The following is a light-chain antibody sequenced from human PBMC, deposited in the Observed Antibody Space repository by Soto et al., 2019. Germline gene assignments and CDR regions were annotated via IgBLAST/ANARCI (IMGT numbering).Light chain of an antibody. V-gene: IGLV2-23*01. CDR2: EGT. J-gene: IGLJ1*01. CDR3: CSYAGNNIFV. CDR1: RSYVGTYYF. Sequence: QSAPTQPASLSGSLWQSIPISCTGSRSYVGTYYFVSWYQQHPGKVPKLMIYEGTKRPSGVSDRFSGSKSGNTASMTISGLQAEDEANYYCCSYAGNNIFVFGTGTKVTVL.